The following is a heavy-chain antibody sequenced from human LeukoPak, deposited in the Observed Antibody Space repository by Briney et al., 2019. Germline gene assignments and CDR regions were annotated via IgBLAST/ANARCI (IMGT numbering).Heavy chain of an antibody. CDR1: GYTFTGYY. V-gene: IGHV1-2*02. CDR3: ARDAPLGGASAFDY. J-gene: IGHJ4*02. Sequence: ASVKVSCKASGYTFTGYYMHWVRQAPGQGLEWMGWIDPDSGGTNYAQKFQGRVTMTRDTSISAAYMELNRLTSDDTAVYFCARDAPLGGASAFDYWGQGTLVTVSS. D-gene: IGHD3-16*01. CDR2: IDPDSGGT.